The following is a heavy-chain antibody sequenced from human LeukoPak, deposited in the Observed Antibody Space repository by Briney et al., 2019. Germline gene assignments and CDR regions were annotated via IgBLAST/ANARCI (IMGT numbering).Heavy chain of an antibody. J-gene: IGHJ4*02. Sequence: GGSLRLSCAASGFTFSSYRMNWVRQAPGKGLEWVSSISSSRSYIYYADSVKGRFTISRDNAKDSLYLQMNSLRAEDTAVYYCARDYRGLRLGELSFGYWGQGTLVTVSS. D-gene: IGHD3-16*02. CDR1: GFTFSSYR. CDR2: ISSSRSYI. CDR3: ARDYRGLRLGELSFGY. V-gene: IGHV3-21*01.